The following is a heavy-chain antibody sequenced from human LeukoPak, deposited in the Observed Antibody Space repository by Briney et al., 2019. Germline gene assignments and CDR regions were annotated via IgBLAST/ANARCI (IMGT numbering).Heavy chain of an antibody. J-gene: IGHJ4*02. CDR1: GGSFSGYY. V-gene: IGHV4-34*01. CDR2: INHSAST. CDR3: ARGRRVDY. Sequence: KPSETLSLTCAVYGGSFSGYYWSWIRQPPGKRLEWLGEINHSASTNYNPSLKSRVTISVDTSKNQFSLKQSSVTAADTAVYYCARGRRVDYWGQGTLVTVSS.